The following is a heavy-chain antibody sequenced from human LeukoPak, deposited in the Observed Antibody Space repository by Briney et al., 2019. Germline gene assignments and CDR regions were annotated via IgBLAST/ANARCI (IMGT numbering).Heavy chain of an antibody. V-gene: IGHV3-21*01. D-gene: IGHD3-16*01. CDR3: AGEGNDYYCEQ. CDR2: ITSNCKYI. CDR1: GFIFKTYT. Sequence: GGSLRLSCAASGFIFKTYTMTWVRQAPGKGLEWVSSITSNCKYITYADSVKGRFTISRDNAKNSLYLQVASLRGDDTATYYCAGEGNDYYCEQWGEGTRVTVS. J-gene: IGHJ4*02.